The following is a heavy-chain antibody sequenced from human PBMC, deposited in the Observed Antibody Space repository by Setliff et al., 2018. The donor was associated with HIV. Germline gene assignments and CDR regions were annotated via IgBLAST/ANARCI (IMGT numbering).Heavy chain of an antibody. CDR2: IYYSGST. D-gene: IGHD2-2*01. Sequence: SETLSLTCTVSGGSISSYYWSWIRQPPGKGLEWIGYIYYSGSTNYNPSLKSRVTISVDTSKNQFSLTLRSLTAADTAVYYCARGAYRFDSWGQENLVTVSS. V-gene: IGHV4-59*12. CDR1: GGSISSYY. CDR3: ARGAYRFDS. J-gene: IGHJ5*01.